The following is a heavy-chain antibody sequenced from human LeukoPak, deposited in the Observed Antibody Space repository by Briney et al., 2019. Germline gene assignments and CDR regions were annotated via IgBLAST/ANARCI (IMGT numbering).Heavy chain of an antibody. V-gene: IGHV5-51*01. Sequence: GESLKISCKGSGYSFISYWIGWLRRMPGKGREWMGIIYSGDSDTSYRPSFQGQVTISADKSISTAYLQWSSLKASDTAMYYCARTYSSGWSNVDYWGQGALVTVSS. J-gene: IGHJ4*02. D-gene: IGHD6-19*01. CDR2: IYSGDSDT. CDR1: GYSFISYW. CDR3: ARTYSSGWSNVDY.